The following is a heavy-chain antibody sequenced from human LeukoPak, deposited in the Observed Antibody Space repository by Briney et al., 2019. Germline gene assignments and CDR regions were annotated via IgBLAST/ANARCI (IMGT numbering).Heavy chain of an antibody. V-gene: IGHV3-49*04. D-gene: IGHD1-1*01. CDR2: IRSKAYGGTT. CDR3: IRNVPAWNYAMDV. CDR1: GFTFGNYA. Sequence: GGSLRLSCTASGFTFGNYALTWVRQAPGKGLEWLSFIRSKAYGGTTEYAASVKGRFSISRDDSQSIAYLQTNSLKTEDKAVYYCIRNVPAWNYAMDVWGHGTTVTVSS. J-gene: IGHJ6*02.